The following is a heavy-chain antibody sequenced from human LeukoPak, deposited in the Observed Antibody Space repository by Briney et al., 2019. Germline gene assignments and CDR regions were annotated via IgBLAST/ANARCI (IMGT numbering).Heavy chain of an antibody. D-gene: IGHD3-10*01. CDR2: IFYSGST. J-gene: IGHJ4*02. CDR1: GGSISSGDYY. Sequence: PSETLSLTCTVSGGSISSGDYYWSWIRQPPGKGLEWIANIFYSGSTYYSPSLKSRVTISLDTSKNQFSLKLSSVTAADSAVYYCARGDYYGSGKTHFDNWGQETLVTVSS. CDR3: ARGDYYGSGKTHFDN. V-gene: IGHV4-30-4*01.